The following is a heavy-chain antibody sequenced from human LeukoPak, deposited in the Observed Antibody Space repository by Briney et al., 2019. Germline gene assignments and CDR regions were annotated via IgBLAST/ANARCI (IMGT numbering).Heavy chain of an antibody. CDR1: GHTFSDYT. CDR2: INTNTGDP. CDR3: ARSSRGVIGLLDY. Sequence: ASVKVSCKTSGHTFSDYTINWVRQAPGQGLEWMGWINTNTGDPAYARGFRGRFVLSVDTSVNTAYLEISGLKTEDTAVYYCARSSRGVIGLLDYWGQGALVAVSS. J-gene: IGHJ4*02. D-gene: IGHD3-10*01. V-gene: IGHV7-4-1*01.